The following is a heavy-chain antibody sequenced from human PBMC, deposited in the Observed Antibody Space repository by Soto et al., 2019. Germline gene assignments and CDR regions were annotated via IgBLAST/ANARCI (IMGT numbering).Heavy chain of an antibody. J-gene: IGHJ5*01. D-gene: IGHD3-10*01. Sequence: QITLKESGPTLVKPTQTLTPTCTFSGFSLSTSGGGVGWIRQTPGKPLEWLALIYWDDDKRYSPSLKSRLTITKDTSKNQVVLTMTNMDPVDTATYYCAHYFNGSEIDSWCQGTMVTVSS. CDR2: IYWDDDK. CDR3: AHYFNGSEIDS. V-gene: IGHV2-5*02. CDR1: GFSLSTSGGG.